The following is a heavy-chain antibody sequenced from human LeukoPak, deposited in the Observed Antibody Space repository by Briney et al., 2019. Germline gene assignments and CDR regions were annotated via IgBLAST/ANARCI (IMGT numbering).Heavy chain of an antibody. D-gene: IGHD2-2*01. CDR3: ARVARSRYQLLYLGY. CDR1: GYTFTGYY. J-gene: IGHJ4*02. Sequence: ASVKVSCKASGYTFTGYYMHWVRQAPGQGLEWMGWINPNSGGTNYAQKFQGRVTMTRDTSISTAYMELSRLRSDDTAVYYCARVARSRYQLLYLGYWGQGTLVTVSS. CDR2: INPNSGGT. V-gene: IGHV1-2*02.